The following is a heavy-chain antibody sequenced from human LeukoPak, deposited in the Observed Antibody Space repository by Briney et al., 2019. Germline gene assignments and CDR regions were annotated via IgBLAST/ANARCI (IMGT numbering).Heavy chain of an antibody. D-gene: IGHD3-10*01. J-gene: IGHJ6*02. Sequence: ASVKVSCKASGHTFTGYYMHWVRQAPGQGLEWMGWINPNSGVTNYAQKIQGRVTMTRDTSLSTAYMELSRLTSDDTAVYYCARGGSVRPLICCGYYYGMDVWGQGTTVTVSS. CDR3: ARGGSVRPLICCGYYYGMDV. CDR2: INPNSGVT. CDR1: GHTFTGYY. V-gene: IGHV1-2*02.